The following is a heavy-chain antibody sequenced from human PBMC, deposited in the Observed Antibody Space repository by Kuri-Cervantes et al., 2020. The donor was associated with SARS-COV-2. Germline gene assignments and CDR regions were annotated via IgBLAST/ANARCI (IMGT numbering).Heavy chain of an antibody. J-gene: IGHJ6*02. Sequence: GGSLRLSCAASGITFSSYAMSWVRQAPGKGLEWVSAITDDGGSTYHADSVKGRFTISRDNSKNSLYLQMNSLRDEDTAVYYCARGYCSSTSCPPYYYYGMDVWGQGTTVTVSS. V-gene: IGHV3-23*01. D-gene: IGHD2-2*01. CDR2: ITDDGGST. CDR3: ARGYCSSTSCPPYYYYGMDV. CDR1: GITFSSYA.